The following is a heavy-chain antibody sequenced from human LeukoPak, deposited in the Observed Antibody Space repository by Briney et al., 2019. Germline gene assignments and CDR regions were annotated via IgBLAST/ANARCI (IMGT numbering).Heavy chain of an antibody. D-gene: IGHD5-18*01. CDR3: ARRATTERGHSYGLDY. CDR1: GFTFSSYT. Sequence: GGSLRLSCAASGFTFSSYTMNWVRQAPGKGLEWVSSISGSSYYIYYADSVKGRFTISRDNAKNSLYLQMNSLRAEDTAVYYCARRATTERGHSYGLDYWGQGTLVTVSS. J-gene: IGHJ4*02. CDR2: ISGSSYYI. V-gene: IGHV3-21*01.